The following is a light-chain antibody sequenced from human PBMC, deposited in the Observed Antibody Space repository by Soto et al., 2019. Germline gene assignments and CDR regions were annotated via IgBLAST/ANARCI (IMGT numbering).Light chain of an antibody. CDR2: EDN. CDR1: GGSIASNY. J-gene: IGLJ3*02. V-gene: IGLV6-57*02. CDR3: QSYDDNHRGV. Sequence: NFMLTQPHSVSESPGKTITISCTGSGGSIASNYVQWYQQRPGSAPTTVIYEDNQRPSGVPDRFAGSIDTSSNSASLTISGLQTEDEADYYCQSYDDNHRGVFGGGTKLTVL.